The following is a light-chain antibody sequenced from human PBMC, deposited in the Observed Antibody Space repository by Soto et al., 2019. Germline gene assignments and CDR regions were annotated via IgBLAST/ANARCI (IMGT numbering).Light chain of an antibody. Sequence: SQITQDPSALSASVGDKLSIPCRASQSISSYLNWYQQKPGKAPKLLIYAASSLQSGVPSRFSGSGSGTDFTLTISRLQPEYFATYYCQQSYSTPVAFGQGTRLEI. CDR2: AAS. V-gene: IGKV1-39*01. CDR1: QSISSY. CDR3: QQSYSTPVA. J-gene: IGKJ5*01.